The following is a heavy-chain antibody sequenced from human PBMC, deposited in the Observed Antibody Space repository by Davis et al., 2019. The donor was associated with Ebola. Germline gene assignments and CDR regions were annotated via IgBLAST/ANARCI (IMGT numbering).Heavy chain of an antibody. CDR2: ISYDGSNK. CDR1: GFTFSSYA. D-gene: IGHD3-10*01. CDR3: AKDEVDTAMANLLWFGEFDKKAYDFDY. V-gene: IGHV3-30-3*01. J-gene: IGHJ4*02. Sequence: GESLKISCAASGFTFSSYAMHWVRQAPGKGLEWVAVISYDGSNKYYADSVKGRFTISRDNSKNTLYLQMNSLRAEDTAVYDCAKDEVDTAMANLLWFGEFDKKAYDFDYWGQGTLVTVSS.